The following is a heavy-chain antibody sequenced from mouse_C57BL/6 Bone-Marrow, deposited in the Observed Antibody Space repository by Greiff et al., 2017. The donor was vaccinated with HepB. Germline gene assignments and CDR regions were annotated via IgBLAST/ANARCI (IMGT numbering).Heavy chain of an antibody. J-gene: IGHJ2*01. V-gene: IGHV14-3*01. CDR3: AQRGYYYGSSLLYFDY. CDR1: GFNIKNTY. Sequence: VQLKQSVAELVRPGASVKLSCTASGFNIKNTYMHWVKQRPEQGLEWIGRIDPANGNTKYAPKFQGKATITADTSSNTAYLQLSSLTSEDTAIYYCAQRGYYYGSSLLYFDYWGQGTTLTVSS. CDR2: IDPANGNT. D-gene: IGHD1-1*01.